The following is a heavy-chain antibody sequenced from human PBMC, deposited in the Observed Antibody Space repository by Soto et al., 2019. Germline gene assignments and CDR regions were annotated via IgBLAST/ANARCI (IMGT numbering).Heavy chain of an antibody. V-gene: IGHV4-4*02. J-gene: IGHJ4*02. CDR3: AGLLAVAGVYYFDY. D-gene: IGHD6-19*01. CDR2: IYHSGST. CDR1: GGSISSSNW. Sequence: SETLSLTCAVSGGSISSSNWWSWVRQPPGKWLEWIGEIYHSGSTNYNPSLKSRVTISVDKSKNQFSLKLSSVTAADTAVYYCAGLLAVAGVYYFDYWGQGTLVTVSS.